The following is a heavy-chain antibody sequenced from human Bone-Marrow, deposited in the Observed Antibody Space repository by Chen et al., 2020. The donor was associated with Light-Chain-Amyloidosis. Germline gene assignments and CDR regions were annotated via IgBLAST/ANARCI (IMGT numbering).Heavy chain of an antibody. J-gene: IGHJ2*01. CDR1: GFTFDDYG. CDR3: AREAGVGITYYFDL. V-gene: IGHV3-20*04. D-gene: IGHD3-3*01. CDR2: INWNGGRT. Sequence: EVQLVESGGRVVRPGGSLRLSCAASGFTFDDYGMSWVRQAPGKGLEWVSGINWNGGRTGYADFVKGRVTISRDNAKNSLDLQMNTLSPEDTALYYCAREAGVGITYYFDLWGPGTLVTVSS.